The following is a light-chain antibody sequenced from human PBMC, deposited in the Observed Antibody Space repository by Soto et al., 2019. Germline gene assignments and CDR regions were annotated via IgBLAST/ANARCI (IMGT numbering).Light chain of an antibody. J-gene: IGKJ2*01. Sequence: EIVLTQSPGTLSLSPGERATLSCRASQSFSSNFLAWYQQKPGQAPRLLIDGASFRATGIPDRFSGSGSGTDFTLIISRLEPEDFAVYYCQQYGTSPYTFGQGTKLEIK. CDR3: QQYGTSPYT. CDR2: GAS. CDR1: QSFSSNF. V-gene: IGKV3-20*01.